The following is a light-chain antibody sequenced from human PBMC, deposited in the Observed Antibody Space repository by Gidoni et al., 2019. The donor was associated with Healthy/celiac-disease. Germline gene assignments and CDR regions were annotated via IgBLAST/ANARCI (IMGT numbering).Light chain of an antibody. CDR2: EVS. J-gene: IGLJ1*01. Sequence: QSALTPPASVSGSPGQSITISCTGTSSDVGGYNYVSWYQQHPGKAPKLMIYEVSNRPSGVSNRFSGSKSGNTASLTISGLQAEDEGDYYCSSYTSSSTHYVFGTGTKVTVL. CDR1: SSDVGGYNY. V-gene: IGLV2-14*01. CDR3: SSYTSSSTHYV.